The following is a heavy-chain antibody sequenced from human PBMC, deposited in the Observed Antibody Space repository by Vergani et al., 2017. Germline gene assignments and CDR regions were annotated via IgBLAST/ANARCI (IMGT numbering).Heavy chain of an antibody. CDR1: GGTFSSYA. CDR3: ARDQGYGLRNLNY. V-gene: IGHV1-69*11. D-gene: IGHD3-16*01. Sequence: QVQLVQSGAEVKKPGSSVKVSCKASGGTFSSYAISWVRQAPGQGLEWMGRIIPILGTANYAQKFKGRVTITVDESTSTDYMEVSRLRSEDTAVYYCARDQGYGLRNLNYWGQGTLVTVSS. CDR2: IIPILGTA. J-gene: IGHJ4*02.